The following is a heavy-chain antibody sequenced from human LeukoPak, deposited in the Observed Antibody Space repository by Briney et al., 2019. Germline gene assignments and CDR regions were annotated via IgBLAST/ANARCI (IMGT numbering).Heavy chain of an antibody. CDR2: FFYTGKT. Sequence: SETLSLTCTVSGGSVSTSDYYWGWIRQSPVKGLEWIGDFFYTGKTNYNPSLRGRATISIDTSKNQFYLKLTYVTAADRAVYYCERVFDSWGQGTLVTVSS. V-gene: IGHV4-39*07. CDR3: ERVFDS. CDR1: GGSVSTSDYY. J-gene: IGHJ4*02.